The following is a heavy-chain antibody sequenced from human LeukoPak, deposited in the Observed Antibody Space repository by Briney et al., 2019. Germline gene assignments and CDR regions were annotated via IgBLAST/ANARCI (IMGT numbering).Heavy chain of an antibody. V-gene: IGHV3-33*01. J-gene: IGHJ4*02. Sequence: GGSLRLSCAASGFTFSSYGMHWVRQAPGKGLEWVAVIWYDGSNKYYADSVKGRFTISRDNSKNTLYLQMNSLRAEDTAVYYCARGCGGNSCLDYWGQGTLVTVSS. CDR3: ARGCGGNSCLDY. D-gene: IGHD4-23*01. CDR2: IWYDGSNK. CDR1: GFTFSSYG.